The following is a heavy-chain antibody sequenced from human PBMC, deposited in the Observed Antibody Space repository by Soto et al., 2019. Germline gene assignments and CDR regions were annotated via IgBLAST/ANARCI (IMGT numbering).Heavy chain of an antibody. Sequence: KLSETLSLTCTVSGGSISSGDYYWSWIRQPPGKGLEWIGYIYYSGSTYYNPSLKSRVTISVDTSKNQFSLKLSSVTAADTAVYYCARADYYGSGSYYYYYYGMDVWGQGTTVTSP. CDR1: GGSISSGDYY. CDR2: IYYSGST. V-gene: IGHV4-30-4*01. D-gene: IGHD3-10*01. CDR3: ARADYYGSGSYYYYYYGMDV. J-gene: IGHJ6*02.